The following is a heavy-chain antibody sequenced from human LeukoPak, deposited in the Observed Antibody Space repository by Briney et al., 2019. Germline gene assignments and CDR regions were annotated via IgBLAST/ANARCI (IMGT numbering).Heavy chain of an antibody. D-gene: IGHD2-8*01. CDR2: IYYSGST. J-gene: IGHJ4*02. CDR1: GGSISSYY. Sequence: SETLSLTCTVSGGSISSYYWSWIRQPPGKGLEWIGYIYYSGSTNYNPSLKSRVTISVDTSKNQFSLKLSSVTAADTAVYYCARWGVRKALDYWGQGTLVTVSS. CDR3: ARWGVRKALDY. V-gene: IGHV4-59*01.